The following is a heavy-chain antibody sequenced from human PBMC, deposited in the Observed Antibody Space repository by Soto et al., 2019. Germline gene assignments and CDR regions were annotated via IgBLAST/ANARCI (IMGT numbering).Heavy chain of an antibody. CDR3: ARDRGDYYGSGSLENWFDP. CDR1: GFTFSSYS. CDR2: ISSSSSYI. D-gene: IGHD3-10*01. V-gene: IGHV3-21*01. Sequence: PGGSLRLSCAASGFTFSSYSMNWVRQAPGKGLEWVSSISSSSSYIYYADSVKGRFTISRDNAKNSLYLQMNSLRAEDTAVYYCARDRGDYYGSGSLENWFDPWGQRTLVTVSS. J-gene: IGHJ5*02.